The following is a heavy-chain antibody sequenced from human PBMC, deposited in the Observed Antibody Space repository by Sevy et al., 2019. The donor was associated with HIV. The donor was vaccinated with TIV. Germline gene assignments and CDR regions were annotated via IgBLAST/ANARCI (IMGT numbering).Heavy chain of an antibody. CDR2: ISGSGGTT. CDR1: GFTFSSYA. J-gene: IGHJ4*02. Sequence: GGSLRLTCAASGFTFSSYAMSWVRQAPGKGLEWVSAISGSGGTTYYADSVKGRFTISRDNSKNTLYLQMNSLRAEDTAVYYCAKDYDFWSGYHDYWGQGTLVTVSS. CDR3: AKDYDFWSGYHDY. V-gene: IGHV3-23*01. D-gene: IGHD3-3*01.